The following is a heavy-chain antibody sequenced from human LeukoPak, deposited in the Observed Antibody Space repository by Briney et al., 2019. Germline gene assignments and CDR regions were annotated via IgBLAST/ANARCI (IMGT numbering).Heavy chain of an antibody. D-gene: IGHD6-19*01. CDR3: ARDHIAVAASDAFDI. J-gene: IGHJ3*02. CDR2: INGYNGKT. CDR1: GYTFTMNG. V-gene: IGHV1-18*01. Sequence: ASVKVSCKASGYTFTMNGISWVRQAPGQGLEWMGWINGYNGKTNYAQRLQGRVTMTTDTSTSTAYMELRSLRSDDTAVYYCARDHIAVAASDAFDIWGQGTMVTVSS.